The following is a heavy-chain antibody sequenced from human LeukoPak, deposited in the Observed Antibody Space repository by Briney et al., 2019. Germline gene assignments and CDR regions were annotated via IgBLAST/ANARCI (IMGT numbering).Heavy chain of an antibody. CDR1: GGSISSYY. Sequence: SETLSLTCTVSGGSISSYYWSWIRQPAGKGLEWIGRIHTGGSTNYNPSLKSRVTMSVDTSKNQFSLKLSSVTAADTAVYYCARDRYYYDSSGYLYFDYWGQGTLVTVSS. CDR3: ARDRYYYDSSGYLYFDY. V-gene: IGHV4-4*07. J-gene: IGHJ4*02. CDR2: IHTGGST. D-gene: IGHD3-22*01.